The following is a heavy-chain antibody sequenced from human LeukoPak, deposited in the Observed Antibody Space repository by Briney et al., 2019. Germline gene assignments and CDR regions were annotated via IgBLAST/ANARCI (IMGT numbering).Heavy chain of an antibody. V-gene: IGHV1-2*02. D-gene: IGHD1-26*01. CDR3: ARVSSGSYPYYYYMDV. CDR2: INPNSGGT. J-gene: IGHJ6*03. CDR1: GYTFTGYY. Sequence: EASVKVSCKASGYTFTGYYMHWVRQAPGQGLEWMGWINPNSGGTNYAQKFQGRVTMTRDTSISTAYMELSRLRSDDTAVYYCARVSSGSYPYYYYMDVWGKGTTVTVSS.